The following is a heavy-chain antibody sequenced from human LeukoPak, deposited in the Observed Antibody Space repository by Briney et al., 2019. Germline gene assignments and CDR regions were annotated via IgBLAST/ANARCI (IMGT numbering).Heavy chain of an antibody. V-gene: IGHV1-46*01. D-gene: IGHD6-13*01. Sequence: ASVKVSCKASGYTFTSYGISWVRQAPGQGLEWMGIINPSGGSTSYAQKFQGRVTMTRDMSTSTVYMELSSLRSEDTAVYYCARDAHYSSSWYYMDVWGKGTTVTVSS. CDR2: INPSGGST. CDR3: ARDAHYSSSWYYMDV. J-gene: IGHJ6*03. CDR1: GYTFTSYG.